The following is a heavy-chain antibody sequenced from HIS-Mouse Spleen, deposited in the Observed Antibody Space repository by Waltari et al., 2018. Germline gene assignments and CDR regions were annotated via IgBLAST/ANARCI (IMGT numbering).Heavy chain of an antibody. CDR3: ARVSSGGSDFDY. CDR2: INPNSGGT. Sequence: QVQLVQSGAEVKKPGASVKVSCKASGYTFTGYYMPWVRQAPGQGLEWRGWINPNSGGTKYERKFQGRVTMTRDTSISTAYMELSRLRSDDTAVYYCARVSSGGSDFDYWGQGTLVTVSS. CDR1: GYTFTGYY. D-gene: IGHD3-16*01. J-gene: IGHJ4*02. V-gene: IGHV1-2*02.